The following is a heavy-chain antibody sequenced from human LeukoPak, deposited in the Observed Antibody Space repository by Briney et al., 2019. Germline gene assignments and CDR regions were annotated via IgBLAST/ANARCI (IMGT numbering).Heavy chain of an antibody. V-gene: IGHV3-7*01. Sequence: PGGSLRLSCVVSGFTSSNHWMSWVRQAPGKGLEWVANINQDGGETYYVDSVKGRFTLSRDNAKNSLFLQMSSLRAEDTAVYYCASLSGYSGRLDYWGQGTLVTVSS. D-gene: IGHD1-26*01. CDR1: GFTSSNHW. CDR3: ASLSGYSGRLDY. J-gene: IGHJ4*02. CDR2: INQDGGET.